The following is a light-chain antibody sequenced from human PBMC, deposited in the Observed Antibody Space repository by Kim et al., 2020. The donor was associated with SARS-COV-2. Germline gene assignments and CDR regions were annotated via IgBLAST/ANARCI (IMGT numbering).Light chain of an antibody. CDR2: RKN. V-gene: IGLV10-54*01. Sequence: RQTATLSCTGSSSNVGNEGAAWLQNHQGHPPKLVSDRKNNRPSGISERLSASRSGNTASLTITGLQPEDEADYYCTAWDSSLSAWVFGGGTEVTVL. CDR1: SSNVGNEG. CDR3: TAWDSSLSAWV. J-gene: IGLJ3*02.